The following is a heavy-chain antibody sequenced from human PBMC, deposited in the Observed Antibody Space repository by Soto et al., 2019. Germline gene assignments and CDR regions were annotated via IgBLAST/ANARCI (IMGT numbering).Heavy chain of an antibody. V-gene: IGHV3-23*01. CDR1: GFTFSSYA. CDR2: ISGSGGST. D-gene: IGHD3-3*01. J-gene: IGHJ4*02. CDR3: AKDQPGDYDFWSGYPYYFDY. Sequence: EVQLLESGGGLVQPEGSLRLSCAASGFTFSSYAMSWVRQAPGKGLEWVSAISGSGGSTYYADSVKGRFTISRDNSKNTLYLQMNSLRAEDTAVYYCAKDQPGDYDFWSGYPYYFDYWGQGTLVTVSS.